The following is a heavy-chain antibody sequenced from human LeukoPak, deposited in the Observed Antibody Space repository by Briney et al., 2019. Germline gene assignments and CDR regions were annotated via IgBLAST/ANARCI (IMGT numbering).Heavy chain of an antibody. V-gene: IGHV4-30-2*01. CDR3: ASYSSSWYYFDY. D-gene: IGHD6-13*01. Sequence: SQTLSLTCAVPGGSISSGGYSWSWIRQPPGKGLEWIGYIYHSGSTYYNPSLKSRVTISVDRSKNQFSLKLSSVTAADTAVYYCASYSSSWYYFDYWGQGTLVTVSS. CDR1: GGSISSGGYS. J-gene: IGHJ4*02. CDR2: IYHSGST.